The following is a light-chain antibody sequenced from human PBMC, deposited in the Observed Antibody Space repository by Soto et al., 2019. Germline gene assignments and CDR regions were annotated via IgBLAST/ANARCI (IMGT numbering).Light chain of an antibody. CDR3: QQRSNWPG. J-gene: IGKJ4*02. V-gene: IGKV3-11*01. CDR2: DAS. CDR1: QSVSSY. Sequence: EIVLTQSPATLSLSPGERATLSCSASQSVSSYLAWYQQKPGQAPRLLLYDASNRATGIPARFSGSGSGTDFTLTISSLEPEDFAVYYCQQRSNWPGFGGGTKVEIK.